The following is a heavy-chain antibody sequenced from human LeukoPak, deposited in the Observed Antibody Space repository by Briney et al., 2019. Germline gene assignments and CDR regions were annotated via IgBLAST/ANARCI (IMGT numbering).Heavy chain of an antibody. J-gene: IGHJ3*02. CDR1: GGSISSGGYY. CDR3: ARHAPGSGYLNFLFDI. D-gene: IGHD3-3*01. Sequence: PSQTLSLTCTVSGGSISSGGYYWSWIRQPPGKGLEWIGSIYYSGSTYYNPSLKSRVTISVDTSKNRFSLKLSSVTAADTAVYYCARHAPGSGYLNFLFDIWGQGTMVTVSS. V-gene: IGHV4-39*01. CDR2: IYYSGST.